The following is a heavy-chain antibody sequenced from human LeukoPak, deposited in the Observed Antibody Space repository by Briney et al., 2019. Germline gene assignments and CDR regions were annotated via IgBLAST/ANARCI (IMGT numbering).Heavy chain of an antibody. CDR1: GYTFSRYW. CDR3: TTDTFGARDS. CDR2: INEDGSST. Sequence: PGGSLRLSCAASGYTFSRYWMHWVRHGPGKGLVWVSRINEDGSSTSYAESVGGRFTISRDNAKNTLYLQMNSLRAEDAAVYYCTTDTFGARDSWGQGTLVTVSS. J-gene: IGHJ4*02. V-gene: IGHV3-74*01. D-gene: IGHD3-10*01.